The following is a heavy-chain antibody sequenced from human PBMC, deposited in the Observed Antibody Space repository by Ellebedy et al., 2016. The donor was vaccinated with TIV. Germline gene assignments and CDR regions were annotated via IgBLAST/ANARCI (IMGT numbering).Heavy chain of an antibody. J-gene: IGHJ4*02. CDR3: ARGRRAGTGVLGY. Sequence: SETLSLXXPVSGGSISSYSWNWIRQPAGKGLEWIGRISTSGNTNYNPSLKSRVTMSVDTSKNPFSLKVSSVTAADTAVYYCARGRRAGTGVLGYWGQGTLVTVSS. D-gene: IGHD6-19*01. CDR1: GGSISSYS. CDR2: ISTSGNT. V-gene: IGHV4-4*07.